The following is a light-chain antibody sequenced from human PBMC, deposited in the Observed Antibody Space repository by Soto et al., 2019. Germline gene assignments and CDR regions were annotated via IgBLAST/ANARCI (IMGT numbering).Light chain of an antibody. J-gene: IGKJ5*01. CDR3: QQRSNWLIT. V-gene: IGKV3-11*01. CDR1: QSVSSY. CDR2: DAS. Sequence: IVLTQSPATLSLSPGERATLSCRASQSVSSYLAWYQQKPGQAPRLLIHDASNRATGTPARFSGSGSGTDFTLTLSSPEPEEFAGYFWQQRSNWLITFGQGTRLEIK.